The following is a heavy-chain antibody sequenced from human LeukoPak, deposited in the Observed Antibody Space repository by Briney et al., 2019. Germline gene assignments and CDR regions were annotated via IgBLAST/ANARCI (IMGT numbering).Heavy chain of an antibody. J-gene: IGHJ4*02. CDR2: ISGSGGGT. CDR3: AKAYSSGLVYFDY. CDR1: GFTFSSYT. V-gene: IGHV3-23*01. Sequence: GGSLRLSCAASGFTFSSYTMSWVRQAPGKGLEWVSAISGSGGGTYYADSVKGRFTISRDNSKNTLYLQMNSLRAEDTAVYYCAKAYSSGLVYFDYWGQGTLVTVSS. D-gene: IGHD2-15*01.